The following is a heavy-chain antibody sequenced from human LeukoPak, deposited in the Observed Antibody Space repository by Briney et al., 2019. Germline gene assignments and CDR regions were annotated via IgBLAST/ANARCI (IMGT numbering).Heavy chain of an antibody. CDR2: ISSTSTYI. CDR3: ARGGFGELY. J-gene: IGHJ4*02. Sequence: GGSLRLSCAASGFTFSSYSMNWVRQAPGKGLEWVSSISSTSTYIYCADSVKGRFTISRDNAKNSLYLQVNSLRAEDTAVYYCARGGFGELYWGQGTLVTVSS. V-gene: IGHV3-21*01. D-gene: IGHD3-10*01. CDR1: GFTFSSYS.